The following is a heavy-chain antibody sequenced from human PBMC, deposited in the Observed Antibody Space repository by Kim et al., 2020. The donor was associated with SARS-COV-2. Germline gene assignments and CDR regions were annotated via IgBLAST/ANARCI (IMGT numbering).Heavy chain of an antibody. CDR3: ARDWSVMKRWFGEFEDYYYYGM. V-gene: IGHV3-7*03. Sequence: GGSLRLSCAASGFTFSSYWMSWVRQAPGKGLEWVANIKQDGSEKYYVDSVKGRFTISRDNAKNSLYLQMNSLRAEDTAVYYCARDWSVMKRWFGEFEDYYYYGM. J-gene: IGHJ6*01. D-gene: IGHD3-10*01. CDR2: IKQDGSEK. CDR1: GFTFSSYW.